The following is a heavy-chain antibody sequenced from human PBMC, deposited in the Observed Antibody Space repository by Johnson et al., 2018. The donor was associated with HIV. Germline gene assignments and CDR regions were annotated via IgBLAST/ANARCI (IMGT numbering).Heavy chain of an antibody. CDR1: GFTFDDYA. CDR3: AKCIWASSLIDVLDM. Sequence: VQLVESGGGVVQPGRSLRLSCAASGFTFDDYAMHWVRQAPGKGLEWVSGISWNSGSIGYADSVKGRFTISRDNSKNTLYLQMNSLRAEDTAMYYCAKCIWASSLIDVLDMWGQGTMVTVSS. J-gene: IGHJ3*02. V-gene: IGHV3-9*01. D-gene: IGHD2-15*01. CDR2: ISWNSGSI.